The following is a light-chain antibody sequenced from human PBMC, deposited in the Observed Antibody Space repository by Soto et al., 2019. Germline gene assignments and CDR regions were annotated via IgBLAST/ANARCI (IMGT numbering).Light chain of an antibody. CDR3: QQYNPHSLYS. CDR1: QSVRSW. Sequence: DIQLSQSPSILSASVGGRVTITCRASQSVRSWLAWYQQQPGKAPKLLIYYATTLQSGVPSRFSGSGSETEYTLTISSLQPEDFATYYCQQYNPHSLYSFGQGTKVDIK. J-gene: IGKJ2*01. CDR2: YAT. V-gene: IGKV1-5*01.